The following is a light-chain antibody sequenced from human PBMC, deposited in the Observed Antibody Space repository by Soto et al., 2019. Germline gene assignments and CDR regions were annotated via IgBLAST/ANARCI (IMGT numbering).Light chain of an antibody. CDR2: EIS. J-gene: IGLJ3*02. CDR1: SSDVGSHDL. Sequence: QSVLTQPASVSGSPGQSITISCTGTSSDVGSHDLVAWYQQHPGKAPKLMIYEISERPSGISNRFSGSKSGNTASLTISGLQAEDEAAYYCCSFVSSNTWVFGGGTKLTVL. V-gene: IGLV2-23*02. CDR3: CSFVSSNTWV.